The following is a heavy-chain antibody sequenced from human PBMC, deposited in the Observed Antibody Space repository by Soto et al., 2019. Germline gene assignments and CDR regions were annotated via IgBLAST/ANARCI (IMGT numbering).Heavy chain of an antibody. V-gene: IGHV3-21*01. CDR2: ISSSSYI. J-gene: IGHJ4*02. CDR1: GFTFSSYS. D-gene: IGHD3-22*01. Sequence: EVQLVESGGGLVKPGGSLRLSCAASGFTFSSYSMNWVRQAPGKGLEWVSSISSSSYIYYADSVKGRFTISRDNAKNSLYLQMNSLRAEDTAVYYCARDGIVVAGNFDYWGQGTLVTVSS. CDR3: ARDGIVVAGNFDY.